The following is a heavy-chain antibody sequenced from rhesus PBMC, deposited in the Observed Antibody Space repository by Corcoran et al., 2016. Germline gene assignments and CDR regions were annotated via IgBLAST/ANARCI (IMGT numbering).Heavy chain of an antibody. V-gene: IGHV4-73*01. CDR3: ARGKRWLENHDAFDF. D-gene: IGHD6-37*01. Sequence: QVQLQQWGEGLVKPSETLSLTCAVYGGSISGYYYWSWIRQPPGKGLEWIWYIYGNSASTNYNPSLKNRVTISKDTAKNQFSLKLSSVTAADTAVDYCARGKRWLENHDAFDFWGQGLRVTVSA. J-gene: IGHJ3*01. CDR2: IYGNSAST. CDR1: GGSISGYYY.